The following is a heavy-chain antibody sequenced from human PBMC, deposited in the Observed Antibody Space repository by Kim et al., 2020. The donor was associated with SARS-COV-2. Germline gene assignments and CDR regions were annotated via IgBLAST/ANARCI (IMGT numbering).Heavy chain of an antibody. D-gene: IGHD3-9*01. Sequence: SLKSRVTISVDTSKNQFSLKLSSVTAADTAVYYCASALRYFDWLSTVFDYWGQGTLVTVSS. CDR3: ASALRYFDWLSTVFDY. J-gene: IGHJ4*02. V-gene: IGHV4-31*02.